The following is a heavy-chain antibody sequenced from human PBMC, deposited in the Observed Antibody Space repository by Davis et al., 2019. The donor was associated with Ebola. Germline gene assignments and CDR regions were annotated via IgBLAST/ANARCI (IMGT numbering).Heavy chain of an antibody. J-gene: IGHJ4*02. Sequence: SETLSLTCAVSGGSISSGGYSWSWIRQPPGKGLEWIGYMYYSGSTNYNPSLKSRVTISVDTSKNQFSLKLSSVTAADTAVYYCARVGGGITGTLSLDYWGQGTLVTVSS. V-gene: IGHV4-61*08. CDR1: GGSISSGGYS. CDR2: MYYSGST. D-gene: IGHD1-7*01. CDR3: ARVGGGITGTLSLDY.